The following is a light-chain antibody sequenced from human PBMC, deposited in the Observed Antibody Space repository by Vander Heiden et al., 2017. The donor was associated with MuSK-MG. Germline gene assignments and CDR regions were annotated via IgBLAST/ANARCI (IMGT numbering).Light chain of an antibody. J-gene: IGLJ2*01. CDR2: GKT. CDR1: SLRRYH. CDR3: NSRDINAKHWL. V-gene: IGLV3-19*01. Sequence: SSELTQDPAVSVALGQTVSITCQGDSLRRYHASWFQQKTGQAPVRCSEGKTKRPSGIPDRFAGSSSGKKASLNITGAQAEDEADDDCNSRDINAKHWLFGGGTKLTVL.